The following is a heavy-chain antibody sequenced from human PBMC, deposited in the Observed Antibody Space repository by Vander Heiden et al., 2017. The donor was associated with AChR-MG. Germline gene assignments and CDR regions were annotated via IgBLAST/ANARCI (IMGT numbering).Heavy chain of an antibody. CDR3: AKEGLQYGRTFSLGY. Sequence: QVQLVESGGGVVQPGTSLRLSCAASGCTFSRYGMHWVRQAPGKGLEWLALISHDGVKKYYGDSAKGRFTISRDDSKNILYLQMNSLRSEDTAVYFCAKEGLQYGRTFSLGYWGQGTLVTVSS. D-gene: IGHD2-2*02. V-gene: IGHV3-30*18. CDR2: ISHDGVKK. CDR1: GCTFSRYG. J-gene: IGHJ4*02.